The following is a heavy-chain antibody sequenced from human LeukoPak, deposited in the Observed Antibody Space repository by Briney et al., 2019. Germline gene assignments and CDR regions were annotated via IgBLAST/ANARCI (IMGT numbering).Heavy chain of an antibody. CDR3: ARDGTSGSYYGSLDY. J-gene: IGHJ4*02. D-gene: IGHD1-26*01. V-gene: IGHV1-46*01. CDR1: GYTFTSFY. Sequence: ASVKVSCKASGYTFTSFYMHWVRQAPGQGLEWMGIINPSGGNTSYAQKFQGRVTMTRDTSTSTVYMELSSLRSEDTAVYYCARDGTSGSYYGSLDYWGQGTLVTVSS. CDR2: INPSGGNT.